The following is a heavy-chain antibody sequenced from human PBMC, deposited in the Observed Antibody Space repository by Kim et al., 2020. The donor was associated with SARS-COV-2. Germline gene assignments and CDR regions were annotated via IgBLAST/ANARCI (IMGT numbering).Heavy chain of an antibody. D-gene: IGHD3-22*01. CDR1: GFTFSSYG. J-gene: IGHJ4*02. CDR3: ARDRAFGDYDSSDY. Sequence: GGSLRLSCAASGFTFSSYGMHWVRQAPGKGLEWVAVIWYDGSNKYYADSVKGRFTISRDNSKNTLYLQMNSLRAEDTAVYYCARDRAFGDYDSSDYWGQGTLVTGSS. V-gene: IGHV3-33*01. CDR2: IWYDGSNK.